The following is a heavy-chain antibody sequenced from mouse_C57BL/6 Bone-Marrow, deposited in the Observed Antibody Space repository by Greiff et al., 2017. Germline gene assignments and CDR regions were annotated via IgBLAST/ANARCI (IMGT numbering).Heavy chain of an antibody. Sequence: QVQLQQSGAELARPGASVKLSCTASGYTFTSYGIRWVKQRTGQGLEWIGEIYPRSGNTYYTEKFKGKATLTADKSSSTAYLELRSLTSEDSAVYFCARVEWDYAESERFAYWGQGTRVTVSA. CDR3: ARVEWDYAESERFAY. CDR2: IYPRSGNT. V-gene: IGHV1-81*01. J-gene: IGHJ3*01. CDR1: GYTFTSYG. D-gene: IGHD1-1*01.